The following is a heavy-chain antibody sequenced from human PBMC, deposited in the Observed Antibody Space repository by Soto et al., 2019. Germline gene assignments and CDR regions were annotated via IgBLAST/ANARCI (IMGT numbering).Heavy chain of an antibody. CDR3: AREQWLVPFTIDY. D-gene: IGHD6-19*01. Sequence: EVQLVESGGGLVQPGGSLRLSCAASGFTFSDHYMDWVRQAPGKGLEWVGRTRNKANSYTTEYAASVKGRFTISRDDSKNSLYLQMNSLKTEDTAVYYCAREQWLVPFTIDYWGQGTLVTVSS. J-gene: IGHJ4*02. V-gene: IGHV3-72*01. CDR2: TRNKANSYTT. CDR1: GFTFSDHY.